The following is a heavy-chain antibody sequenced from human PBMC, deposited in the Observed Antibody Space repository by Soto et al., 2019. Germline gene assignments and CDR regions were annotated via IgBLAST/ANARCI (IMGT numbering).Heavy chain of an antibody. CDR1: GFTFSSYA. CDR3: AREKQQLLYYYGMDV. V-gene: IGHV3-30-3*01. CDR2: ISYDGSNK. D-gene: IGHD6-13*01. J-gene: IGHJ6*02. Sequence: QVQLVESGGGVVQPGRSLRLSCAASGFTFSSYAMHWVRQAPGKGLEWVAVISYDGSNKYYADSVKGRFTISRDNSKNTLYLQMNSLRAEDTAVYYCAREKQQLLYYYGMDVWGQGTTVTVSS.